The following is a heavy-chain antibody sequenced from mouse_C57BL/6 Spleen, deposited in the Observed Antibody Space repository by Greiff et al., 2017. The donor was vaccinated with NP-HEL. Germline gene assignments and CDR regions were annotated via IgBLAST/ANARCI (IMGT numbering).Heavy chain of an antibody. CDR2: IYPGDGDT. Sequence: QVQLMESGPELVKPGASVKISCKASGYAFSSSWMNWVKQRPGKGLEWIGRIYPGDGDTNYNGTFKGKATLTADKSTSTAYMQLSSLTSEDSAVYFCERDGYYDAMDYWGQGTSVTVSS. CDR1: GYAFSSSW. CDR3: ERDGYYDAMDY. D-gene: IGHD2-3*01. V-gene: IGHV1-82*01. J-gene: IGHJ4*01.